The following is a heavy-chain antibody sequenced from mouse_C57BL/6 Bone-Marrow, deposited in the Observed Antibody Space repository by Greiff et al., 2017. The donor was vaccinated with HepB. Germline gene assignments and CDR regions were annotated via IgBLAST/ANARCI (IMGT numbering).Heavy chain of an antibody. CDR2: FNPYNGGT. CDR3: ARSIYYYGSSSFAY. J-gene: IGHJ3*01. CDR1: GYTFTDYY. V-gene: IGHV1-19*01. Sequence: EVKLQQSGPVLVKPGASVKMSCKASGYTFTDYYMNWVKQSHGKSLEWIGVFNPYNGGTSYNQKFKGKATLTVDKSSSTAYMELNSLTSEDSAVYYCARSIYYYGSSSFAYWGQGTLVTVSA. D-gene: IGHD1-1*01.